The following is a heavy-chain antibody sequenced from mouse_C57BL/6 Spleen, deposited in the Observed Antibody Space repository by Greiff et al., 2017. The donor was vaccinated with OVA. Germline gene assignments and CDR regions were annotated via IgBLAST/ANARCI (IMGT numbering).Heavy chain of an antibody. J-gene: IGHJ2*01. Sequence: QVQLQQSGPELVKPGASVKISCKASGYAFSSSWLNWVKQRPGKGLEWIGRIYPGDGDTNYNGKFKGEATLTAAKSSSTAYMQLSSLTSEDSAVYFCARSALYYGSDYWGQGTTLTVSS. V-gene: IGHV1-82*01. D-gene: IGHD1-1*01. CDR2: IYPGDGDT. CDR1: GYAFSSSW. CDR3: ARSALYYGSDY.